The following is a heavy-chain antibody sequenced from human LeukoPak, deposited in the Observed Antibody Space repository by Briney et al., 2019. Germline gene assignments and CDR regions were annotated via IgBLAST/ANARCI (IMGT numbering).Heavy chain of an antibody. D-gene: IGHD3-22*01. CDR1: GFTFSSYS. J-gene: IGHJ4*02. CDR3: ARDRAYYDSSGYLGDFDY. CDR2: ISSSSSYI. Sequence: GGSLRLSCAASGFTFSSYSMNWVRQAPGKGLEWVSSISSSSSYIYYADSVKGRFTISRDNAKNSLYLQMNSLRAEDTAVYYCARDRAYYDSSGYLGDFDYWGQGTLVTVSS. V-gene: IGHV3-21*01.